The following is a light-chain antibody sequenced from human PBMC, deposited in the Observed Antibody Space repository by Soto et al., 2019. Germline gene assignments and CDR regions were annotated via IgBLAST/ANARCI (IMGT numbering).Light chain of an antibody. Sequence: DIVMTQSPDSLAVSLGERATIKCKSSQHVLYSSNDKNYLAWYQQKQGQPPQLLIYWASTRESGVPDRFSGRGSGKAYTLTISSLQAEDVAVYYCQQYYSSPYTFGQGTKVEI. CDR1: QHVLYSSNDKNY. CDR3: QQYYSSPYT. CDR2: WAS. J-gene: IGKJ2*01. V-gene: IGKV4-1*01.